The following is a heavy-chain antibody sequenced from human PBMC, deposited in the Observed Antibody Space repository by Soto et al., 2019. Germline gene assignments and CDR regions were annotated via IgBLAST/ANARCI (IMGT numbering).Heavy chain of an antibody. V-gene: IGHV4-4*02. CDR3: ARGSSPRYSSGWHPLEGVLYGMDV. CDR1: SGSISSSNW. CDR2: IYHSGST. D-gene: IGHD6-19*01. Sequence: SETLSLTCAVSSGSISSSNWWSWVRQPPGKGLEWIGEIYHSGSTNYNPSLKSRVTISVDKSKNQFSLKLSSVTAADTAVYYCARGSSPRYSSGWHPLEGVLYGMDVWGQGTTVTVSS. J-gene: IGHJ6*02.